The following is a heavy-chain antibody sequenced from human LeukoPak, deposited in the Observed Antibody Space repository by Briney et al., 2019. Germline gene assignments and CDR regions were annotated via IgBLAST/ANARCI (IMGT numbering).Heavy chain of an antibody. CDR3: ANPPLWVEEPVGFYYMDV. J-gene: IGHJ6*03. V-gene: IGHV3-23*01. CDR1: GFTFSFYA. CDR2: ISGSGDST. Sequence: GGSLRLSCAASGFTFSFYAMTWVRQAPGKGLEGVSAISGSGDSTYYADSVKGRFTIPRDNSMDTLYLHMNSLRAEDTAVYYCANPPLWVEEPVGFYYMDVWGKGTTVTVSS. D-gene: IGHD3-10*01.